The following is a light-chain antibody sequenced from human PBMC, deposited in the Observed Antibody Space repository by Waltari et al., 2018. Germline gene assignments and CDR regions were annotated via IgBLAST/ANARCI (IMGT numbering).Light chain of an antibody. J-gene: IGKJ4*01. CDR1: QSVNSY. CDR3: QQRSDWPPT. V-gene: IGKV3-11*01. Sequence: EIVLTQSPATLSLSPGERATLPCRASQSVNSYLAWYQQKPGQAPRLLIYDASNRATGIPARFSGSGSGTDFTLIISSLEPEDFAVYYCQQRSDWPPTFGGGTKVEIK. CDR2: DAS.